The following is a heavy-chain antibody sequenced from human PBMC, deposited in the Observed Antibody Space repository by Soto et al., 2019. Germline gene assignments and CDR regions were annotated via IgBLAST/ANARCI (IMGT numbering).Heavy chain of an antibody. CDR2: IYHSGST. CDR1: GDSVSRGGYY. CDR3: XXXXXXXXXXXXXFGX. Sequence: QVQLQESGPGLVKPSQSLSLSCTDSGDSVSRGGYYWNCIRQHPRKGLEWIGYIYHSGSTNYNPSLKSRVTMSVDTSKNQLSLELTXXXXXXXXVXXXXXXXXXXXXXXXFGXWGQGILVTVSS. J-gene: IGHJ5*02. V-gene: IGHV4-31*03.